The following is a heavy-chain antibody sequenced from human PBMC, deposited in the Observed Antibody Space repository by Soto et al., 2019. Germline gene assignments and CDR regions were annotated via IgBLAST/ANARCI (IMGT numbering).Heavy chain of an antibody. Sequence: QVQLVQSGAEVKKPGASVKVSCKASGYTFTGYYMHWVRQAPGQGLEWMGWINPNSGGTNYAQKCKGRVTMTRDTSISTAYMELYRLRSDDTAVYYCARDGIAAGGSGEYGMDVWGQGTTVTVSS. CDR1: GYTFTGYY. J-gene: IGHJ6*02. CDR2: INPNSGGT. D-gene: IGHD6-13*01. V-gene: IGHV1-2*02. CDR3: ARDGIAAGGSGEYGMDV.